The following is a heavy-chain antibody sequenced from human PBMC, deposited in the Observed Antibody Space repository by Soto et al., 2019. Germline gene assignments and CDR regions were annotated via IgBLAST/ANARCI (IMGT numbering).Heavy chain of an antibody. CDR3: AFYYGSGSYFPDHYYYGMDV. D-gene: IGHD3-10*01. V-gene: IGHV3-48*01. CDR2: ISSTSSNI. CDR1: GFTFSIYS. Sequence: EGSLRLSCAASGFTFSIYSMNWVRQAPGKGLEWISYISSTSSNIYYTESVKGRFTISRDNANKSLYLQMNSLRAEDTAVYYCAFYYGSGSYFPDHYYYGMDVWCQGTTVTVYS. J-gene: IGHJ6*02.